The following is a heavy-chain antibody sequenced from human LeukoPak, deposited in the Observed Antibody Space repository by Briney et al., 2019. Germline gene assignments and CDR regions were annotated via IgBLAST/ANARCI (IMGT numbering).Heavy chain of an antibody. V-gene: IGHV3-23*01. J-gene: IGHJ4*02. Sequence: PGGSLRLSCAVSGFSFSNYAVAWVRQTPGKGLEWVSSISTSGGTTYDADSVKGRFTVSRDNSKNMLYLQMNSLRAEDMAVYYCAKCVGSVDPFDYWGQGTLVTVSS. CDR3: AKCVGSVDPFDY. CDR2: ISTSGGTT. CDR1: GFSFSNYA. D-gene: IGHD6-19*01.